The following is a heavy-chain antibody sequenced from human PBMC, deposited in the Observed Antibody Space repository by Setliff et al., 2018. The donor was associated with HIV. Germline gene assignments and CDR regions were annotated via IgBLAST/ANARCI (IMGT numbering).Heavy chain of an antibody. CDR2: ISAYNGNT. CDR1: GYTFIQSHD. Sequence: ASVKVSCKTSGYTFIQSHDLHWVRQVPGQGLEWMGRISAYNGNTDHAQRLQGRVTMTTDTSTRTAYMELRSLRSDDTAVYYCARAAVAGPWRKLDYWGQGTLVTVSS. J-gene: IGHJ4*02. CDR3: ARAAVAGPWRKLDY. V-gene: IGHV1-18*01. D-gene: IGHD6-19*01.